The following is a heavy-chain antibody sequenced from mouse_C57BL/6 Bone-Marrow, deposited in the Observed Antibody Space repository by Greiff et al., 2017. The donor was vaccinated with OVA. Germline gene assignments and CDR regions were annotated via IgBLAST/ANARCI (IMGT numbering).Heavy chain of an antibody. CDR2: ISDGGSYT. V-gene: IGHV5-4*01. D-gene: IGHD1-1*01. J-gene: IGHJ1*03. Sequence: EVQLVESGGGLVKPGGSLKLSCAASGFTFSSYAMSWVRQTPEKRLEWVATISDGGSYTYYPDNVKGRFTISRDNAKNNLYLQMSHLKSEDTAMYYCARDCGSSYVGYFDVWGTGTTVTVSS. CDR3: ARDCGSSYVGYFDV. CDR1: GFTFSSYA.